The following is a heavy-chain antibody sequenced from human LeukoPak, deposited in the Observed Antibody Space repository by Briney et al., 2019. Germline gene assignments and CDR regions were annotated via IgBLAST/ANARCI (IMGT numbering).Heavy chain of an antibody. CDR2: ISGSGGST. V-gene: IGHV3-23*01. Sequence: PGGSLRLSCAASGFTFSSYAMSWVRQAPGKGLEWVSAISGSGGSTYYADSVKGRFTIPRDNSKNTLYLQMNSLRAEDTAVYYCAKDSYSSSWYGLFDYWGQGTLVTVSS. CDR3: AKDSYSSSWYGLFDY. D-gene: IGHD6-13*01. CDR1: GFTFSSYA. J-gene: IGHJ4*02.